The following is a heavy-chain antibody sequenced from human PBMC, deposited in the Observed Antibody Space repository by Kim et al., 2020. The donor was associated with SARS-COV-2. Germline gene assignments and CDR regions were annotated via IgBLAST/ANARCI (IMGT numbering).Heavy chain of an antibody. J-gene: IGHJ2*01. V-gene: IGHV3-21*01. CDR3: ARVMTWGGNFDL. Sequence: YYEDSVKGRFTTTRDSAKKSMYLQMNSLTTEDTAVYYCARVMTWGGNFDLWGRGSPVTVS. D-gene: IGHD3-16*01.